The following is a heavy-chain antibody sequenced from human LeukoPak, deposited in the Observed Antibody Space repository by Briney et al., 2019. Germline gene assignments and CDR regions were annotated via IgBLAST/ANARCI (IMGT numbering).Heavy chain of an antibody. CDR2: IYYSGST. CDR3: ARRVCGGGDCYLDY. Sequence: SETLSLTCTVSGGSISSYYWSWVRQPPGKGLEWIGYIYYSGSTNYNPSLKSRVTISVDTSKNQFSLKLSSVTAADTAVYYCARRVCGGGDCYLDYWGQGTLVTVSS. J-gene: IGHJ4*02. D-gene: IGHD2-21*02. V-gene: IGHV4-59*08. CDR1: GGSISSYY.